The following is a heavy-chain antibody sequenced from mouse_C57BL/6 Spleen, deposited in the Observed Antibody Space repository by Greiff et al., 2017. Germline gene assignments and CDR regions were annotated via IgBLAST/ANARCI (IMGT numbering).Heavy chain of an antibody. D-gene: IGHD2-4*01. CDR1: GYSITSGYY. CDR2: ISYDGSN. V-gene: IGHV3-6*01. J-gene: IGHJ4*01. CDR3: ASNPYDYDPYYYAMDY. Sequence: VQLQQSGPGLVKPSQSLSLTCSVTGYSITSGYYWNWIRQFPGNKLEWMGYISYDGSNNYNPSLKNRISITRDTSKNKFFLKLNSVTTEDTATYYCASNPYDYDPYYYAMDYWGQGTSVTVSS.